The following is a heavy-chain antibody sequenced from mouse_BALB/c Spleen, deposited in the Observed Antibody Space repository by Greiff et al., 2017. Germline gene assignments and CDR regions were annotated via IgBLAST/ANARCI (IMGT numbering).Heavy chain of an antibody. J-gene: IGHJ4*01. CDR1: GFTFSSFG. CDR2: ISSGSSTI. D-gene: IGHD1-3*01. V-gene: IGHV5-17*02. CDR3: AREWGDYAMDY. Sequence: EVQGVESGGGLVQPGGSRKLSCAASGFTFSSFGMHWVRQAPEKGLEWVAYISSGSSTIYYADTVKGRFTISRDNPKNTLFLQMTSLRSEDTAMYYCAREWGDYAMDYWGQGTSVTVSS.